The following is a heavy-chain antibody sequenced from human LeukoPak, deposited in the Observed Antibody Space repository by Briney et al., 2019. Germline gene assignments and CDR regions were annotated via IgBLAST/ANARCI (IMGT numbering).Heavy chain of an antibody. J-gene: IGHJ5*02. D-gene: IGHD3-22*01. CDR3: ARDFSYYDSSGTPWFDP. Sequence: GASVKVSCKASGGTFTGYYMHWVRQAPGQGLEWMGWINPNSGGTNYAQKFQGRVTMTRDTSISTAYMELSRLRSDDTAVYYCARDFSYYDSSGTPWFDPWGQGTLVTVSS. V-gene: IGHV1-2*02. CDR2: INPNSGGT. CDR1: GGTFTGYY.